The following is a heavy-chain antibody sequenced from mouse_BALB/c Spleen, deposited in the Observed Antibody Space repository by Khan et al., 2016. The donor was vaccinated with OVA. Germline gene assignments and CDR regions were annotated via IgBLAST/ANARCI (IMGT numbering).Heavy chain of an antibody. V-gene: IGHV5-6-5*01. CDR3: AREDPMITPWLAY. CDR1: GFTFSNYA. CDR2: VSYGGNT. D-gene: IGHD2-4*01. Sequence: EVELVESGGGLVKPGGSLKLSCAASGFTFSNYAMSWVRQTPERRLEWVASVSYGGNTFYPDTVKGRFTISRDIARNILYLQMSSLRSEDAAMYCGAREDPMITPWLAYWGQGTLVTVSA. J-gene: IGHJ3*01.